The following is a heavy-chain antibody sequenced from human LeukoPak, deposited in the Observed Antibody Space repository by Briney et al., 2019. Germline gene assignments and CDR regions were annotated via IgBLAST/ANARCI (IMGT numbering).Heavy chain of an antibody. Sequence: PSETLSLTCTVSGGSISSGNYYWAWIRQPPGKGLEWIGSMYYSGSTYYNPSLKSRVTISVDTSKNQFSLKLSSATATDTAVYYCASPYFDFWGQGTLVTVSS. CDR1: GGSISSGNYY. CDR3: ASPYFDF. CDR2: MYYSGST. V-gene: IGHV4-39*01. J-gene: IGHJ4*02.